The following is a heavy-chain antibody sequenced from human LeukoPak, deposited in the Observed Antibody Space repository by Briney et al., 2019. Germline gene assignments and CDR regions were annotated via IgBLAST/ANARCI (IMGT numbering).Heavy chain of an antibody. D-gene: IGHD3-3*01. CDR1: GGSFSGYY. J-gene: IGHJ6*04. CDR2: INHSGST. Sequence: KPSETLSLTCAVYGGSFSGYYWSWIRQPPGKGLEWIGEINHSGSTNYNPSLKSRVTISVDTSKNQFSLKLSSVTAADTAVYYWARDDFWSGYPDVWGKGTTVTVSS. CDR3: ARDDFWSGYPDV. V-gene: IGHV4-34*01.